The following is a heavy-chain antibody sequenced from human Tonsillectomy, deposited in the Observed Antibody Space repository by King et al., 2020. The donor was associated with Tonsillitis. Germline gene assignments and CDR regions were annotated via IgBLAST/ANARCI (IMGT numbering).Heavy chain of an antibody. CDR2: IYYSGSA. D-gene: IGHD1-14*01. V-gene: IGHV4-31*03. CDR3: ATPLPPRYYFGR. J-gene: IGHJ4*02. Sequence: VQLQESGPGLVKPSQTLSLTCTVSGDSVSNGYFFWSWIRQHPGKGLEWIGSIYYSGSAYDNPSLKSRVTISVDTSENQFSLNLNSVTAADTAVYYCATPLPPRYYFGRWGQGTLVTVSS. CDR1: GDSVSNGYFF.